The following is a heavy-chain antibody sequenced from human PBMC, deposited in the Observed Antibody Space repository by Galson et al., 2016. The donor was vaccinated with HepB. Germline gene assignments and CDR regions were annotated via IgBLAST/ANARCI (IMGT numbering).Heavy chain of an antibody. CDR3: AKERLVRRIFDH. CDR2: ISTRRTT. D-gene: IGHD1-1*01. V-gene: IGHV3-23*01. J-gene: IGHJ4*02. CDR1: GFVFSNFG. Sequence: SLRLSCAASGFVFSNFGLSWVRQAPGKGLEWVASISTRRTTYYSDSVQGRFTISRDNSHKTLYLKMNGLRAEDTAVYYCAKERLVRRIFDHWGQGTLLTVSS.